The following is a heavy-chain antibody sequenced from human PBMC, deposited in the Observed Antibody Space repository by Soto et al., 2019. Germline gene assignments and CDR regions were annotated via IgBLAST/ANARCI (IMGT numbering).Heavy chain of an antibody. CDR1: GGTFSRHG. D-gene: IGHD3-22*01. CDR2: IIPIFGKA. CDR3: ARGWGYDNNDYYYAY. J-gene: IGHJ4*02. V-gene: IGHV1-69*01. Sequence: QGQLVQSGAEVRKPGSSVKVSCKASGGTFSRHGISWVRQAPGQGLEWMGGIIPIFGKANHAQKFQGRVTITADESTSTAYMELSSLRSEDTAVYYCARGWGYDNNDYYYAYWGQGTLVIVSS.